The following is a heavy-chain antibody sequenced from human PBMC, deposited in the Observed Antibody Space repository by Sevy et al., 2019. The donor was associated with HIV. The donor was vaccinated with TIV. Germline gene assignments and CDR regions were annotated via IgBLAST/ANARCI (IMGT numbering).Heavy chain of an antibody. Sequence: GGSLRLSCAASGFTFSSYAMSWVRQAPGKGLEWVSAISGSGGSTYYADSVKGRFTISRDNSKNTLYLQMNSLRAEDTAVYYCAKGVGDIGAYNYYYYGMDVWGQGTTVTVSS. CDR3: AKGVGDIGAYNYYYYGMDV. CDR2: ISGSGGST. V-gene: IGHV3-23*01. CDR1: GFTFSSYA. J-gene: IGHJ6*02. D-gene: IGHD5-12*01.